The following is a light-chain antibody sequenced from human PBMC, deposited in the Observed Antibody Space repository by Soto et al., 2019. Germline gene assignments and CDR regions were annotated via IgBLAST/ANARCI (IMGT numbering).Light chain of an antibody. CDR2: LNSDGSH. Sequence: QSVLTQSPSASASLGASVKLTCTLSSGHSSYAIAWHQQQPRKGPRYLMKLNSDGSHNKGDGIPDRFSGSSSGAERYLTISSLQSGDEADYYCQTWGTGIPVFGGGTKVTVL. CDR3: QTWGTGIPV. V-gene: IGLV4-69*01. CDR1: SGHSSYA. J-gene: IGLJ2*01.